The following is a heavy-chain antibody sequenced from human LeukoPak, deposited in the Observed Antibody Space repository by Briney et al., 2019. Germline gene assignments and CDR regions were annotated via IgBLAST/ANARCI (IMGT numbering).Heavy chain of an antibody. CDR2: ISYDGSNK. CDR1: GFTFSSYG. Sequence: PGGSLRLSCAASGFTFSSYGMHWVRQAPGKGLEWVAVISYDGSNKYYADSVKGRFTISRDNSKNTLYLQMNSLRAEDTAVYYCAREISGSYPGFDYWGQGTLVTVPS. J-gene: IGHJ4*02. CDR3: AREISGSYPGFDY. D-gene: IGHD1-26*01. V-gene: IGHV3-30*03.